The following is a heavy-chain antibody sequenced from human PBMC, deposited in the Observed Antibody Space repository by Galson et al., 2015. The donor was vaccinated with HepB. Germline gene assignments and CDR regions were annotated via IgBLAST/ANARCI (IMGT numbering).Heavy chain of an antibody. Sequence: VKVSCKVSGYTFTDYYMHWVQQAPGKGLEWMGLVDPEDGETIYAEKFQGRVTITADTSTDTAYMELSSLRSEDTAVYYCATEGGVRSVRYFVGLQGNDAFDIWGQGTMVTVSS. CDR3: ATEGGVRSVRYFVGLQGNDAFDI. V-gene: IGHV1-69-2*01. CDR1: GYTFTDYY. D-gene: IGHD3-9*01. J-gene: IGHJ3*02. CDR2: VDPEDGET.